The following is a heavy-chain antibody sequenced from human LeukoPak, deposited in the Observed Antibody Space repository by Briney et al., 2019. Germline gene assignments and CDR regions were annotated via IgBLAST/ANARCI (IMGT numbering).Heavy chain of an antibody. CDR3: AKEGSGSYSWNAFDI. V-gene: IGHV3-9*03. Sequence: PGRSLRLSCAASGFTFDDYAMHWVRQAPGKGLEWVSGISWDSGSIGYADSAKGRFTISRDNAKNSLYLQMNSLRAEDMASYYCAKEGSGSYSWNAFDIWGQGTMVTVSS. J-gene: IGHJ3*02. CDR1: GFTFDDYA. CDR2: ISWDSGSI. D-gene: IGHD1-26*01.